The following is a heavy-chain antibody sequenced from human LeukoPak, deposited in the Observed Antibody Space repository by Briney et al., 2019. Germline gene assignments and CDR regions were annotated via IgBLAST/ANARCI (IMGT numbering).Heavy chain of an antibody. D-gene: IGHD3-22*01. Sequence: PSETLSLTCAVSGYSISSGYDWGWIRQPPGKGLEWIGSVYHSGSTYYNPSLKSRVTISVDTSKNQFSLKLSSVTAADTAVYYCARIGAITGPFDYWGQGTLVTVSS. CDR2: VYHSGST. CDR3: ARIGAITGPFDY. J-gene: IGHJ4*02. CDR1: GYSISSGYD. V-gene: IGHV4-38-2*01.